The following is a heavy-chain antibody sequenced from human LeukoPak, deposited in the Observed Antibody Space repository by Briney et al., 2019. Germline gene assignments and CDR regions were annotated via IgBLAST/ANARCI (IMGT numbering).Heavy chain of an antibody. CDR3: AREATPDYDFWSGIHSRSVYYFDY. CDR2: INPNSGGT. V-gene: IGHV1-2*02. D-gene: IGHD3-3*01. CDR1: GYTFTGYY. Sequence: ASVKVSCKASGYTFTGYYMHWVRQAPGQGLEWMGWINPNSGGTNYAQKFQGRVTTTRDTSISTAYMELSRLRSDDTAVYYCAREATPDYDFWSGIHSRSVYYFDYWGQGTLVTVSS. J-gene: IGHJ4*02.